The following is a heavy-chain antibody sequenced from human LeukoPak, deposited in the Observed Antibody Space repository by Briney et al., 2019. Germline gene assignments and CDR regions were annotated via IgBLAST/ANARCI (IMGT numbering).Heavy chain of an antibody. D-gene: IGHD5-24*01. CDR1: GGSITSYY. CDR2: IYYSGTT. J-gene: IGHJ4*02. Sequence: SETLSLTCTVSGGSITSYYWSWIRQPPGKGLECIGYIYYSGTTNYNPSLKSRVTISVDTSKNQFSLKLSSVTAADTAVYYCARVRRDGYNSPDYWGQGTLVTVSS. V-gene: IGHV4-59*01. CDR3: ARVRRDGYNSPDY.